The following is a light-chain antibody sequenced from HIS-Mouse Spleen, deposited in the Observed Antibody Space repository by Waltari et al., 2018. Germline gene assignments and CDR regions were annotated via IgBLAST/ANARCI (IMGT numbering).Light chain of an antibody. Sequence: DIQLTQSPSFLSASVGDRVTITCRPSQGISSYVAWYHQKPGKAPKILIYAGSTLQSGVPSRFSGSGSETEFNLTISSLQADDFATYYCQQLNSYPPPFGQGTKVEMK. J-gene: IGKJ1*01. CDR2: AGS. CDR1: QGISSY. CDR3: QQLNSYPPP. V-gene: IGKV1-9*01.